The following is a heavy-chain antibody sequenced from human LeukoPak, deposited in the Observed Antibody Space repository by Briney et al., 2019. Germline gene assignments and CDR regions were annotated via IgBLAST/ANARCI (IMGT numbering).Heavy chain of an antibody. D-gene: IGHD7-27*01. J-gene: IGHJ1*01. CDR1: DGSFTDYH. CDR2: IDHSGGT. Sequence: PSETLSLTCAVYDGSFTDYHWSWIRQPPGKGLEWIGQIDHSGGTNYNPSLESRVTMSLDMSKNHFSLKLTSVTAADTAVYYCARYDAPASMGIQHWGQGTLVTVSS. CDR3: ARYDAPASMGIQH. V-gene: IGHV4-34*01.